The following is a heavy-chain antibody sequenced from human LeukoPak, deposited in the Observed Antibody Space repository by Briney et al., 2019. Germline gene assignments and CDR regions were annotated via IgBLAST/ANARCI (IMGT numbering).Heavy chain of an antibody. Sequence: GGSLRLSCEASGFTFDNYAMHWVRQAPGKRLDWVAVISYDGNREYYPDSVKGRFTISRDNSKNTLYLQMKGLKTEDTGVYYCAREGSIVARTDYWGQGALVIVSS. D-gene: IGHD2-15*01. CDR3: AREGSIVARTDY. V-gene: IGHV3-30*14. J-gene: IGHJ4*02. CDR1: GFTFDNYA. CDR2: ISYDGNRE.